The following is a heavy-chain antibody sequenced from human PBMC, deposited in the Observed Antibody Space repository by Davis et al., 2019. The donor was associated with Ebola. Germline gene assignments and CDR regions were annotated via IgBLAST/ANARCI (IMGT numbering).Heavy chain of an antibody. Sequence: GESLKISCAASGFTFSSYAMSWVRQAPGKGLEWVSAISGSGGSTYYADSVKGRFTISRDNSKNTLYLQMNSLRAEDTAVYYCAKEDWDDGSGSYYFDYWGQGTLVTVSS. J-gene: IGHJ4*02. D-gene: IGHD3-10*01. CDR2: ISGSGGST. V-gene: IGHV3-23*01. CDR3: AKEDWDDGSGSYYFDY. CDR1: GFTFSSYA.